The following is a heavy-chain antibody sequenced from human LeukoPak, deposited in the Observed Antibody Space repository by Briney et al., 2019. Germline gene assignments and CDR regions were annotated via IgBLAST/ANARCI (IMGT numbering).Heavy chain of an antibody. CDR3: AASSAAAAGMTDFDY. CDR1: GFTFTSSA. CDR2: IVVGSGNT. Sequence: TSVKVSCKASGFTFTSSAMQWVRQARGQRLEWIGWIVVGSGNTNYAQKFQERVTITRDMSTSIAYMELSSLRSEDTAVYYCAASSAAAAGMTDFDYWGQGTLVTVSS. D-gene: IGHD6-13*01. V-gene: IGHV1-58*02. J-gene: IGHJ4*02.